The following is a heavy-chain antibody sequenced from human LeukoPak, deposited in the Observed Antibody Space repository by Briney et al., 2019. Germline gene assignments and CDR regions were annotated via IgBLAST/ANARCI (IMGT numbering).Heavy chain of an antibody. CDR3: ASRGDGDWGLDD. CDR1: CFSISTNSYY. V-gene: IGHV4-39*01. J-gene: IGHJ4*02. CDR2: IYYSGTT. D-gene: IGHD4-17*01. Sequence: SETLSLTCTVSCFSISTNSYYWGWIRQPPGKGLEWIGSIYYSGTTYYNPSLKSRVTISVDTSKNQFSLKLRSVTAAATAVYYCASRGDGDWGLDDWGQGTLVTVFS.